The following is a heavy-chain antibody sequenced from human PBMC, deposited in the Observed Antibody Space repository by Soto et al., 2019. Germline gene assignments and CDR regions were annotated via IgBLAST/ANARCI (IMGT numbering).Heavy chain of an antibody. J-gene: IGHJ4*02. CDR3: ARDSVDGWEQIIDH. CDR2: INVANGNT. D-gene: IGHD1-26*01. CDR1: GYIFTTCA. V-gene: IGHV1-3*01. Sequence: QVQLVQSGAEVKKPGASVKVSCKASGYIFTTCAMHWVRQAPGQRLEWMGWINVANGNTKYSQKFQGRVTITRDTSENTAYMELRSLRSEDTALYFCARDSVDGWEQIIDHWGQGTLVTVSS.